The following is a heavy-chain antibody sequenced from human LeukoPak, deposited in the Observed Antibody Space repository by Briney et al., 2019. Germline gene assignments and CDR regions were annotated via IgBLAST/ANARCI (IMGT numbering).Heavy chain of an antibody. CDR2: IYHSGST. CDR1: GDSISSGYY. CDR3: ARNSSDWFFDY. D-gene: IGHD3-9*01. V-gene: IGHV4-38-2*01. J-gene: IGHJ4*02. Sequence: SETLSLTCDVSGDSISSGYYWGWIRQPPGKGLEWIGSIYHSGSTTYNPSLKSRVTLSADTSKNQFSLKVRSVTAADTAVYYCARNSSDWFFDYWGQGTLVTVSS.